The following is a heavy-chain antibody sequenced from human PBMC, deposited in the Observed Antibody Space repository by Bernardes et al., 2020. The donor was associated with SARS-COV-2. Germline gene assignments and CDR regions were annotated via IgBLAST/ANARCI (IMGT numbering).Heavy chain of an antibody. V-gene: IGHV5-51*01. CDR2: IYPGDSDT. D-gene: IGHD4-17*01. J-gene: IGHJ4*02. CDR3: ARTTTVTTTYYFDY. CDR1: DYTFTNYW. Sequence: GESLKISCKGSDYTFTNYWIGWVRQMPGKGLEWMGIIYPGDSDTKYSPSFQGRVTISADKSVNTAYLQWSSLKASDTATYYCARTTTVTTTYYFDYWGRGTLVTVSS.